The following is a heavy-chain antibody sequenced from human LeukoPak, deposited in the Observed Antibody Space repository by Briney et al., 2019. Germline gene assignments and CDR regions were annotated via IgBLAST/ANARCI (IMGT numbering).Heavy chain of an antibody. D-gene: IGHD6-19*01. Sequence: ASVKVSCKASGYTFTSYYMHWVRQAPGQGLEWMGRINPNSGGTNYAQKFQGRVTMTRDTSISTAYMELSRLRSDDTAVYYCARVIAVAGPTFDYWGQGTLVTVSS. CDR1: GYTFTSYY. J-gene: IGHJ4*02. CDR3: ARVIAVAGPTFDY. V-gene: IGHV1-2*06. CDR2: INPNSGGT.